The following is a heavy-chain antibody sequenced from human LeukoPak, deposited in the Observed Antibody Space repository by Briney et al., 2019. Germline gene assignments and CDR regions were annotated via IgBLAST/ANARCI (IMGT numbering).Heavy chain of an antibody. D-gene: IGHD2-21*02. CDR1: GFTFSISW. CDR3: ARELGGDRDY. Sequence: GSLRLSCAASGFTFSISWIHWVRQAPGKGLVWVSRINPDGSSTRHADSVKGRFTISRDNAKNTLYLQMDRLRAEDTAVYYCARELGGDRDYWGQGTLVIVSS. V-gene: IGHV3-74*01. CDR2: INPDGSST. J-gene: IGHJ4*02.